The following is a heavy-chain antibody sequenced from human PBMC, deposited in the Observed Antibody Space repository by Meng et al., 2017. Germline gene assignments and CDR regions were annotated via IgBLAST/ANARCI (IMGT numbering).Heavy chain of an antibody. CDR2: INHSGST. J-gene: IGHJ4*02. V-gene: IGHV4-34*01. Sequence: GQLQQWGAGLLQPAETLSLTCAVYGGSFSGYYWIWIRQPPGKGLEWIGEINHSGSTNYNPSLKSRVTISVDTFKNQFSLKLSSVTAADTAVYYCARAPYYYDSSVVDYWGQGTLVTVSS. D-gene: IGHD3-22*01. CDR3: ARAPYYYDSSVVDY. CDR1: GGSFSGYY.